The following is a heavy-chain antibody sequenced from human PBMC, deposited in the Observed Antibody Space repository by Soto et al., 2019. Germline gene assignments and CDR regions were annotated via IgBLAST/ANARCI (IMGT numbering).Heavy chain of an antibody. J-gene: IGHJ5*02. V-gene: IGHV1-3*01. CDR1: RYTFTSYA. D-gene: IGHD4-17*01. CDR3: ARSPTVTSNWFDT. CDR2: INAGNGDT. Sequence: ASVKVSCKASRYTFTSYAMQWVRQAPGQRLEWMGWINAGNGDTKYSQKFQGRVTITRDTFASTAYMELNSLRSEDTAVYYCARSPTVTSNWFDTWGQGTLVTVSS.